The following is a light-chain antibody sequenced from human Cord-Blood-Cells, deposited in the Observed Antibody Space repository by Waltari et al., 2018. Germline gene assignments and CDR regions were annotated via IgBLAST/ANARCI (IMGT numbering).Light chain of an antibody. Sequence: QSALTQPRSVSGSPGQSVTLSCTGTSRYVGGSNYVSWYQQHPGKAPKLMIYDVSKRPSGVPDRFSGSKSGNTASLTISGLQAEDEADYYCCSYAGSYTFGVFGGGTKLTVL. CDR1: SRYVGGSNY. J-gene: IGLJ2*01. V-gene: IGLV2-11*01. CDR2: DVS. CDR3: CSYAGSYTFGV.